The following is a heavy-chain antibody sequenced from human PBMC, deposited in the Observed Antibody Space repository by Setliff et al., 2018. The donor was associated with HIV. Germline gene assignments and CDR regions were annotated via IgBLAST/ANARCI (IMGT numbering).Heavy chain of an antibody. CDR2: INQDGSEK. J-gene: IGHJ4*02. CDR3: ARWGDTPTFYNFWSGYYFDY. CDR1: GFTFSNYW. V-gene: IGHV3-7*01. D-gene: IGHD3-3*01. Sequence: LRLSCTASGFTFSNYWMSWVRQAPGKGLEWVANINQDGSEKYYLVSVKGRFTISRDNAKTSLYLQINSLRAEDTAVYFCARWGDTPTFYNFWSGYYFDYWGQGALVTVSS.